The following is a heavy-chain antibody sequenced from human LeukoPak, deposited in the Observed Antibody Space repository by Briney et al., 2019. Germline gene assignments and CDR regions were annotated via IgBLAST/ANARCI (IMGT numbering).Heavy chain of an antibody. Sequence: ASVKVSCKASGYTFTSYYMHWVRQAPGQGLEWMGIINPSGGSTSYAQKFQGRVTMTTDASTSTAYMELRSLTSDDTAVYYCARACSSGCHTGCDPWGQGTQVTVSS. CDR1: GYTFTSYY. D-gene: IGHD6-25*01. V-gene: IGHV1-46*01. J-gene: IGHJ5*02. CDR2: INPSGGST. CDR3: ARACSSGCHTGCDP.